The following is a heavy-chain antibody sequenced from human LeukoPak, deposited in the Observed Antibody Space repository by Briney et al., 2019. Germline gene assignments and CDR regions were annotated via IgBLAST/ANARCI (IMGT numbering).Heavy chain of an antibody. D-gene: IGHD1-26*01. Sequence: SETLSLTCTVSGGSINSYYWTWIRQPPGKGLEWIGYIYYSGSTNYNPSLKSRVTISVDTSKNQFSLKLSSVTAADTAVYYCATDSGSSDDYWGQGTLVTVSS. CDR1: GGSINSYY. CDR3: ATDSGSSDDY. V-gene: IGHV4-59*12. J-gene: IGHJ4*02. CDR2: IYYSGST.